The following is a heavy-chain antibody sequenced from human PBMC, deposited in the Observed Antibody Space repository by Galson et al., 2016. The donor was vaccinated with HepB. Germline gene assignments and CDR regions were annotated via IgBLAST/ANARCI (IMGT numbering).Heavy chain of an antibody. Sequence: SLRLSCAASGFSFYTHAMNWVRQAPGKGLEWVPVISAGGVSTYNADSVKGRFTISRDTSKTTLYLQMNSLRAEDTAVYYCARGMAGKDVFDMWGQGTMVTVSS. CDR1: GFSFYTHA. D-gene: IGHD2-8*01. V-gene: IGHV3-23*01. CDR2: ISAGGVST. J-gene: IGHJ3*02. CDR3: ARGMAGKDVFDM.